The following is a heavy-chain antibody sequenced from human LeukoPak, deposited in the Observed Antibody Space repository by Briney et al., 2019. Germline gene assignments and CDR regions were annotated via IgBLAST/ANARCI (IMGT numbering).Heavy chain of an antibody. CDR1: GGSISSYY. CDR2: IYYSGST. Sequence: SETLSLTCTVSGGSISSYYWSWIRQPPGKGLEWIGYIYYSGSTNYNPSLKSRVTISVDTSKNQFSLKLSSVTAADTAVYYCARGTRIVGATIGPKYYMDVWGKGTTVTVSS. D-gene: IGHD1-26*01. CDR3: ARGTRIVGATIGPKYYMDV. J-gene: IGHJ6*03. V-gene: IGHV4-59*01.